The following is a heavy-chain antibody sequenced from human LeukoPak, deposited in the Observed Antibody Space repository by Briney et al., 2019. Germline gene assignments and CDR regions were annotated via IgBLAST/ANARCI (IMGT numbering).Heavy chain of an antibody. CDR3: ARHAMKVVVVPAAIDY. CDR2: IYPGDSDT. Sequence: PGESLKISCKGSGYGFTSYWIGWVRQMPGKGLEWMGIIYPGDSDTRYSPSFQGQVTISADKSISTAYLQWSSLKASDTAMYYCARHAMKVVVVPAAIDYWGQGTLVTVSS. J-gene: IGHJ4*02. CDR1: GYGFTSYW. D-gene: IGHD2-2*01. V-gene: IGHV5-51*01.